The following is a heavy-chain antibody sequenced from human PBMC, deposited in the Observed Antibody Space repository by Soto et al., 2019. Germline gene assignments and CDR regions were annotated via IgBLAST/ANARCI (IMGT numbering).Heavy chain of an antibody. CDR3: ARAFYGDSAAYYSGMDV. D-gene: IGHD4-17*01. Sequence: PSETLSLTCAVSGFSISSGFYWGWIRQPPGKGLEWIGNIYRSGSTYYNPSLKSRVTISVDTSKNQFSLKLSPVTAADTAVYYCARAFYGDSAAYYSGMDVWGQGTTVTVSS. V-gene: IGHV4-38-2*01. J-gene: IGHJ6*02. CDR1: GFSISSGFY. CDR2: IYRSGST.